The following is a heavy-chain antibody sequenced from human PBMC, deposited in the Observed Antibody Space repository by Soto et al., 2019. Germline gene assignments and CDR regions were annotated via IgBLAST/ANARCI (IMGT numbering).Heavy chain of an antibody. CDR3: AREGRHFDY. Sequence: ASVKVSCKACGGTFSSYAISWVRQAPGQGLEWMGGINPIFGTPHYAQKYQGRVTITADTFTNTAYMELTRLTSDDTAVYFCAREGRHFDYWGQGTLVTVSS. CDR2: INPIFGTP. V-gene: IGHV1-69*06. CDR1: GGTFSSYA. J-gene: IGHJ4*02.